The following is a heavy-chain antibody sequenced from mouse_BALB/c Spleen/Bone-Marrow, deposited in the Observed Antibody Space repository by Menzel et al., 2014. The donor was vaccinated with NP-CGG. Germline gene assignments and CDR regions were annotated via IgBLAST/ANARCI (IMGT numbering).Heavy chain of an antibody. J-gene: IGHJ4*01. CDR3: IYYGNPYAMDY. CDR2: INPSNGGT. Sequence: VQGVESGAELVKPGASVKLSCKASGYTFTSYYMYWVKQRPGQGLEWIGEINPSNGGTNFNEKFKSKATLSVDKSSSTAYMQLSSLTSEDSAVYYCIYYGNPYAMDYWGQGTSVTVSS. D-gene: IGHD2-1*01. CDR1: GYTFTSYY. V-gene: IGHV1S81*02.